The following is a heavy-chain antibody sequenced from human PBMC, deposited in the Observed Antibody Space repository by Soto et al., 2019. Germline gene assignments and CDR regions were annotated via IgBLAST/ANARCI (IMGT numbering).Heavy chain of an antibody. CDR2: INHSGST. J-gene: IGHJ5*02. CDR1: GGSFSGYY. D-gene: IGHD5-18*01. V-gene: IGHV4-34*01. Sequence: SETLSLTCAVYGGSFSGYYWSWIRQPPGKGLEWIGEINHSGSTNYNPSLKSRVTISVDTSKNQFSLKLGSVTAADTAVYYCARNVDTAMVSVGWFDPWGQGTLVTVSS. CDR3: ARNVDTAMVSVGWFDP.